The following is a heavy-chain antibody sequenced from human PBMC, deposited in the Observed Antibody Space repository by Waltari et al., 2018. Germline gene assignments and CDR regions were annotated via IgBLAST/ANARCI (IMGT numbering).Heavy chain of an antibody. CDR1: GGSISSYY. CDR2: IYTSGST. CDR3: ARESGSYYPYYYYMDV. V-gene: IGHV4-4*07. Sequence: QVQLQESGPGLVKPSETLSLTCTVSGGSISSYYWSWIRQPAWKGLEWIGRIYTSGSTNYNPSLNSRVTMSVDTSKNQVSLKLSSVTAADTAVYYCARESGSYYPYYYYMDVWGKGTTVTVSS. J-gene: IGHJ6*03. D-gene: IGHD3-10*01.